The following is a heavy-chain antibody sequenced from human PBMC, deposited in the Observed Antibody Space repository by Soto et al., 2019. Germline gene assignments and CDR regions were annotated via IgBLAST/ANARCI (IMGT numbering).Heavy chain of an antibody. CDR2: IHYSGTT. J-gene: IGHJ4*02. D-gene: IGHD6-13*01. V-gene: IGHV4-59*01. CDR3: AAGEASSRNLAPYYLDF. CDR1: GGSMRNYF. Sequence: SETLSLTCTVSGGSMRNYFWTWIRQPPGKGLEWIGYIHYSGTTSFFPSYNPSLRSRVTISEDTSKNQFSLKLLSVTTAGTAVYFCAAGEASSRNLAPYYLDFWGQGTLVTVSS.